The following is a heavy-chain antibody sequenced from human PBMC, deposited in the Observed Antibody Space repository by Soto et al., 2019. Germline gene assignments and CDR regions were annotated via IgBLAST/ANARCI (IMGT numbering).Heavy chain of an antibody. CDR2: INPNSGGT. D-gene: IGHD6-6*01. J-gene: IGHJ6*02. CDR3: ASSIAARPGVYYYYGMDV. CDR1: GYTFTGYY. Sequence: QVQLVQSGAEVKKPGASVKVSCKASGYTFTGYYMHWVRQAPGQGLEWIGWINPNSGGTNYAQKFQGWVTMTRDTSISTAYMELSRLRSDDTAVYYCASSIAARPGVYYYYGMDVWGQGTTVTVSS. V-gene: IGHV1-2*04.